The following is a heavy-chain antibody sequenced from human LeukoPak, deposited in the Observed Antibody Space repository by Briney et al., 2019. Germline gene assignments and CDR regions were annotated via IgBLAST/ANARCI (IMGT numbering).Heavy chain of an antibody. Sequence: KTGGSLRLSCAASGFTFSSYGMHWVRQAPGKGLEWVSSISSSSSYIYYADSVKGRFTISRDNAKNSLYLQMNSLRAEDTAVYYCARVRRSMWQWLAEYYFDYWGQGTLVTVSS. CDR2: ISSSSSYI. D-gene: IGHD6-19*01. CDR3: ARVRRSMWQWLAEYYFDY. J-gene: IGHJ4*02. V-gene: IGHV3-21*01. CDR1: GFTFSSYG.